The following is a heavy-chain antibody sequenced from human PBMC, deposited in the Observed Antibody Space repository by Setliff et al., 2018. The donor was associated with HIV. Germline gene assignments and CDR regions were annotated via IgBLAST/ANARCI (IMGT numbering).Heavy chain of an antibody. Sequence: ASVKVSCKASGYTFTSDYIHWVRQAPGQGLEWMGIINPAGNPTSYAQKFQGRLTMTRDTSTNTVYMELSSLRSEDTAVYYCARARGVGGHFYYYGMDVWGQGTTVTVSS. CDR3: ARARGVGGHFYYYGMDV. CDR1: GYTFTSDY. D-gene: IGHD3-16*01. CDR2: INPAGNPT. J-gene: IGHJ6*02. V-gene: IGHV1-46*01.